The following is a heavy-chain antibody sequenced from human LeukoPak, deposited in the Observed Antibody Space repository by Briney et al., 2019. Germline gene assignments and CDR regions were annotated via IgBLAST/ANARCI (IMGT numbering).Heavy chain of an antibody. CDR1: GGSISSSSYY. CDR3: ARDLAPHYYYYGMDV. V-gene: IGHV4-39*02. CDR2: IYYSGST. J-gene: IGHJ6*02. Sequence: SETLSLTCTVSGGSISSSSYYWGWIRQPPGKGLEWIGSIYYSGSTYYNPSLKSRVTISVDTSKNQFSLKLSSVTPEDTAVYYCARDLAPHYYYYGMDVWGQGTTVTVSS.